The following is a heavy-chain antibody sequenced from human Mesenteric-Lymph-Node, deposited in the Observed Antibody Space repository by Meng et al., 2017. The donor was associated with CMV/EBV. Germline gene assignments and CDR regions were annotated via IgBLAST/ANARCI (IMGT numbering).Heavy chain of an antibody. CDR3: AKDRPPYYYESSGQDAFDI. D-gene: IGHD3-22*01. Sequence: GESLKISCAASGFTFSNYAMNWVRQTPGKGLEWVSVIYSDGYRTYYTDSVKCRFTISRDNSKNTLYLQMNSLRVEDTAVYYCAKDRPPYYYESSGQDAFDIWGQGTVVTVSS. V-gene: IGHV3-23*03. CDR1: GFTFSNYA. J-gene: IGHJ3*02. CDR2: IYSDGYRT.